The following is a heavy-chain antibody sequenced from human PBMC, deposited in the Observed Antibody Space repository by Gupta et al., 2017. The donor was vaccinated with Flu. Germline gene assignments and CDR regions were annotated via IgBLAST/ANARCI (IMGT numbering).Heavy chain of an antibody. V-gene: IGHV3-7*01. J-gene: IGHJ5*02. CDR2: IKVDGSET. Sequence: EVQLVDSGGDLVQPGGSLRLSVAASGFAFSSNWMSWLRQAPGRGLEWVANIKVDGSETYYVDSVKGRFTISRDNAKNSLYLQMNSLRPEDTAVYYCAKDGEGYSAWGQGTRVTVSS. CDR3: AKDGEGYSA. D-gene: IGHD5-24*01. CDR1: GFAFSSNW.